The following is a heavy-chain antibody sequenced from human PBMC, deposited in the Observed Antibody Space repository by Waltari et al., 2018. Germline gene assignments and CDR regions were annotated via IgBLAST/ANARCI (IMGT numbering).Heavy chain of an antibody. J-gene: IGHJ3*02. D-gene: IGHD6-13*01. CDR1: GGSISSSSYY. Sequence: QLQLQESGPGMVKPSETLSLTCTVSGGSISSSSYYWGWIRQPPGKVLVWIGSIYYSGITYYNPSLKSRVTISVATSKNQCSRKLSAVTAADTAVYYCARPPYAAALLYAFDIWGQGTMVTVSS. CDR3: ARPPYAAALLYAFDI. CDR2: IYYSGIT. V-gene: IGHV4-39*01.